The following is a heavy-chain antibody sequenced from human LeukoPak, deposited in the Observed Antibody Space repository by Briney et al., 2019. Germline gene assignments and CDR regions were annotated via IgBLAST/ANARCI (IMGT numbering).Heavy chain of an antibody. J-gene: IGHJ4*02. D-gene: IGHD6-13*01. CDR1: GFNFANHA. Sequence: GGSLRLSCAASGFNFANHAMSWVRQTPGKGLEWVSAISGGGDITYYADSVKGRFTISRDNSKNTLYLQMNSLRAEDTAVYYCAKLPYSSSWYVRYWGQGTLVTVSS. V-gene: IGHV3-23*01. CDR3: AKLPYSSSWYVRY. CDR2: ISGGGDIT.